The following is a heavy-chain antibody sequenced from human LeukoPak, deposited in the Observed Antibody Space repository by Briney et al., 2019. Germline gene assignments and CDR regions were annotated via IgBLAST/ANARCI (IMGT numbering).Heavy chain of an antibody. J-gene: IGHJ4*02. D-gene: IGHD4-23*01. CDR2: IASDGSST. Sequence: GGSLRLSCAASEFTFSSYAMSWVRQAPGKGLVWVSRIASDGSSTTYADSVKGRFSISRDNAKNTLYLQMNSLRVEDTAVYYCARGRPHGNDYWGQGTLVTVSS. V-gene: IGHV3-74*01. CDR1: EFTFSSYA. CDR3: ARGRPHGNDY.